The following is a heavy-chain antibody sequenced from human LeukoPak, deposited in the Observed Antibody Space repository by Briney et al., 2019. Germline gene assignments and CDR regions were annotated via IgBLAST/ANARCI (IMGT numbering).Heavy chain of an antibody. CDR3: ARDGSVITIFGVVISRYYYMDV. CDR2: INPNSGGT. J-gene: IGHJ6*03. Sequence: ASVKVSCKASGYTFTGYYMHWVRQAPGQGLEWMGWINPNSGGTNYAQKFQGRVTMTRDTSISTAYMELSRLRSDDTAVYYCARDGSVITIFGVVISRYYYMDVWGKGTTVTVSS. CDR1: GYTFTGYY. D-gene: IGHD3-3*01. V-gene: IGHV1-2*02.